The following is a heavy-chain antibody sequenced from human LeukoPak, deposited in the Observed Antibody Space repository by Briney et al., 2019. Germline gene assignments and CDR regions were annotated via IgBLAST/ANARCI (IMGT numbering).Heavy chain of an antibody. J-gene: IGHJ5*02. CDR2: IYHSGST. V-gene: IGHV4-38-2*02. Sequence: SETLSLTCTVSGYSISSGYYWGWIRQPPGKGLEWIGSIYHSGSTYYNLSLKSRVTISVDTSKNQFSLKLSSVTAADTAVYYCARDQNYYDSSGYYYPWGQGTLVTVSS. CDR3: ARDQNYYDSSGYYYP. D-gene: IGHD3-22*01. CDR1: GYSISSGYY.